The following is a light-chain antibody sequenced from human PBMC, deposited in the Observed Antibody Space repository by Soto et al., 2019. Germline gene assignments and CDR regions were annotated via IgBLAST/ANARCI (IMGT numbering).Light chain of an antibody. J-gene: IGKJ5*01. CDR1: QSVSSN. V-gene: IGKV3-15*01. Sequence: EIVMMQSPATLSVSPGERVTLSCRASQSVSSNLAWYQQKSGQAPRLLIYGASTRATGIPARFSGGGSGTDVTLTSSSLQSADFAIYYCQQYNNWPPVTFGHGTRLEIK. CDR3: QQYNNWPPVT. CDR2: GAS.